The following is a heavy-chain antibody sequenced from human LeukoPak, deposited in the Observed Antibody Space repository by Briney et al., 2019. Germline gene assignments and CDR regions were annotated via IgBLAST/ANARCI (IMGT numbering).Heavy chain of an antibody. V-gene: IGHV1-46*01. J-gene: IGHJ4*02. Sequence: ASVKVSCKASGYTFTSNYIHWVRQAPGQGLEWMGLIYPRDGSTSYAQKFQGRVTVTRDTSTSTVPMELSGLRSEDTAVYYCARDQEGFDYWGQGTLVPVSS. CDR1: GYTFTSNY. CDR3: ARDQEGFDY. CDR2: IYPRDGST.